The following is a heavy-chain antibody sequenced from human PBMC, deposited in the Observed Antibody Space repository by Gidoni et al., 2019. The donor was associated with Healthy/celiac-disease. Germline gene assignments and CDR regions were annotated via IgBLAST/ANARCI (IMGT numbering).Heavy chain of an antibody. V-gene: IGHV4-31*03. Sequence: QVQLQESGPGRVKPSQTLSLTCTVSGGSISRGGYYWSWIRQHPGKGLEWIGYIYYSGSTYYNPSLKSRVTISVDTSKNQFSLKLSSVTAADTAVYYCASIRGVIITDAFDIWGQGTMVTVSS. J-gene: IGHJ3*02. D-gene: IGHD3-10*01. CDR2: IYYSGST. CDR3: ASIRGVIITDAFDI. CDR1: GGSISRGGYY.